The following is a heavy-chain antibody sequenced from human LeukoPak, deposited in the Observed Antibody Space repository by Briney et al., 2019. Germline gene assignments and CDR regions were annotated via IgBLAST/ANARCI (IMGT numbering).Heavy chain of an antibody. V-gene: IGHV4-59*01. D-gene: IGHD2-8*01. CDR2: IYDSGST. Sequence: SETLSLTCTVSGGSISSYYWSWIRQPPGKGLEWIGYIYDSGSTNYNPSPSRKSRVTISVDWSNNQFSLKLRYVTAEDTAVYYCARATYCTNGVCRIYGMDVWGQGTTVTVSS. CDR1: GGSISSYY. CDR3: ARATYCTNGVCRIYGMDV. J-gene: IGHJ6*02.